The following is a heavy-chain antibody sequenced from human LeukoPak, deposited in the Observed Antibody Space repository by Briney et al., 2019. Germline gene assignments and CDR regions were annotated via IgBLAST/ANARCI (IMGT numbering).Heavy chain of an antibody. CDR1: GFTFTSSA. V-gene: IGHV1-58*02. CDR2: IVVGSGNT. Sequence: SVKVSCKASGFTFTSSAMQWVRQARGQRLEWIGWIVVGSGNTKYAQKFQERVTITRDMSTSTAYMELSSLRSEDTAVYYCAADGAVPDAFDIWGQGTIVTVSS. CDR3: AADGAVPDAFDI. J-gene: IGHJ3*02.